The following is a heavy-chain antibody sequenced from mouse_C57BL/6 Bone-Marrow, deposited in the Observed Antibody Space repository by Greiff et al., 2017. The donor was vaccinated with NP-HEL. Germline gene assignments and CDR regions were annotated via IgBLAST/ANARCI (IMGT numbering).Heavy chain of an antibody. V-gene: IGHV1-59*01. CDR1: GYTFTSYW. Sequence: QVQLQQPGAELVRPGTSVKLSCKASGYTFTSYWMHWVKQRPGQGLEWIGVIDPSDSYTNYNQKFKGKATLTVDTSSSTAYMQLSSLTSEDSAVYYCGRGRYGGQGTTLTVSS. J-gene: IGHJ2*01. CDR3: GRGRY. CDR2: IDPSDSYT.